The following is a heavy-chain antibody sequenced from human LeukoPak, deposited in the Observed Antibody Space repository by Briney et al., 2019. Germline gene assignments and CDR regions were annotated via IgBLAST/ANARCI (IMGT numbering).Heavy chain of an antibody. CDR1: GYSISGGYY. J-gene: IGHJ4*02. CDR3: ARGRSGYGGDSGVASFDY. Sequence: SETLSLTCAVSGYSISGGYYWGWIRPPPGEGLEWFGSIYNTGSTYSNPSLKSRVTLSVDTSKNQFSLKLTSVTAADTAVYYCARGRSGYGGDSGVASFDYWGQGTLVTVSP. D-gene: IGHD4-23*01. V-gene: IGHV4-38-2*01. CDR2: IYNTGST.